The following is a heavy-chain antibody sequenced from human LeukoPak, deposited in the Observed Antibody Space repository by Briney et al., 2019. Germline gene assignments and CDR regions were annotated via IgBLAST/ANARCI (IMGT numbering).Heavy chain of an antibody. Sequence: SVKVSCKASGGTFSSYAISWVRQAPGQGLEWMGGIIPIFGTANYAQKFQGRVTITADESTSTAYMELSSLRSEDTAVYYCARDEGGYSGYDLVFDYWGQGTLVTVSS. V-gene: IGHV1-69*13. CDR1: GGTFSSYA. J-gene: IGHJ4*02. CDR2: IIPIFGTA. D-gene: IGHD5-12*01. CDR3: ARDEGGYSGYDLVFDY.